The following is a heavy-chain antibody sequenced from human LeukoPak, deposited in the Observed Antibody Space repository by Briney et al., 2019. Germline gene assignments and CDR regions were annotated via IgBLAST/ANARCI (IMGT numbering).Heavy chain of an antibody. CDR2: INHSGST. Sequence: PSETLSLTCAVYGGSFSGYYWSWIRQPPGKGLEWIGEINHSGSTNYNPSLKSRVTISVDTSKNQFSLKLSSVTAADTAVYYCAREGLVGATIDDVWGQGTMVTVSS. V-gene: IGHV4-34*01. CDR3: AREGLVGATIDDV. J-gene: IGHJ3*01. CDR1: GGSFSGYY. D-gene: IGHD1-26*01.